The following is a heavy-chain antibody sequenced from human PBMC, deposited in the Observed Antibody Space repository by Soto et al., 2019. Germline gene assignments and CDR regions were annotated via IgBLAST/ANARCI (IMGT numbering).Heavy chain of an antibody. J-gene: IGHJ6*02. CDR3: AKDLYYDILTGPWGYYYYYGMDV. Sequence: SLRLSCAASGFTFSSYGMHWVRQAPGKGLEWLAVISYDGSNKYYADSVKCRFTISRDNSKNTLYLQMNSLRAEDTAVYYCAKDLYYDILTGPWGYYYYYGMDVWGQGTTGTVSS. CDR1: GFTFSSYG. CDR2: ISYDGSNK. V-gene: IGHV3-30*18. D-gene: IGHD3-9*01.